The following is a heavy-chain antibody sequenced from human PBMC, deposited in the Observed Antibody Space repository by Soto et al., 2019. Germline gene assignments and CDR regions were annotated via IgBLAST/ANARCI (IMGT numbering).Heavy chain of an antibody. V-gene: IGHV4-59*01. CDR2: VYYDGHT. D-gene: IGHD3-3*01. Sequence: SETLSLTCTVSGGSINNNFWGWIRQPPGKGLEWIGYVYYDGHTDYNPSLESRVTIAVDTSKNQFSLRLTSVTAADTAVYYCATDLFGGHCLDYWGQGALVT. CDR3: ATDLFGGHCLDY. J-gene: IGHJ4*02. CDR1: GGSINNNF.